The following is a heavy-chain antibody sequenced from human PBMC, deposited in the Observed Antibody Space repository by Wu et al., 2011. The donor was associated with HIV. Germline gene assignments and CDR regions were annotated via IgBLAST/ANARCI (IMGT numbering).Heavy chain of an antibody. CDR3: AIRDYYGSGSYYKYFDY. CDR2: IIPIFGTA. CDR1: GGTFSSYA. V-gene: IGHV1-69*05. D-gene: IGHD3-10*01. J-gene: IGHJ4*02. Sequence: QVQLVQSGAEVKKPGSSVKVSCKASGGTFSSYAISWVRQAPGQGLEWMGGIIPIFGTAHYTQKFQGRVTITTDESTSTAYMELSSLRSEDTAVYYCAIRDYYGSGSYYKYFDYWAREPWSPSPQ.